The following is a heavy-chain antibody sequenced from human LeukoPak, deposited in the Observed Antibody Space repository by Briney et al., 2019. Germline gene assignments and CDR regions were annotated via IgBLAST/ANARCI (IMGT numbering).Heavy chain of an antibody. V-gene: IGHV3-48*03. Sequence: GRSLRLSCAASGFTFSSYEMNWVRQAPGKGLEWVSYISSSGSTIYYADPVKGRFTISRDNAKNSLYLQMNSLRAEDTAVYYCAREPMVRGAPFDYWGQGTLVTVSS. J-gene: IGHJ4*02. CDR2: ISSSGSTI. CDR1: GFTFSSYE. D-gene: IGHD3-10*01. CDR3: AREPMVRGAPFDY.